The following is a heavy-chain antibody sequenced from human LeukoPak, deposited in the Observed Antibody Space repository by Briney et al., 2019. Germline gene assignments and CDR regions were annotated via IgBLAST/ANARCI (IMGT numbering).Heavy chain of an antibody. CDR1: GFTVSSNY. CDR3: ARGVGGWYYFDY. Sequence: LAGGSLRLSCAASGFTVSSNYMSWVRQAPGKGLEWVSVIYSGGNTYYADSVKGRFTISRDNSKNTLYLQMNSLRAEDTAVYYCARGVGGWYYFDYWGQGTLVTVSS. J-gene: IGHJ4*02. D-gene: IGHD6-19*01. V-gene: IGHV3-53*01. CDR2: IYSGGNT.